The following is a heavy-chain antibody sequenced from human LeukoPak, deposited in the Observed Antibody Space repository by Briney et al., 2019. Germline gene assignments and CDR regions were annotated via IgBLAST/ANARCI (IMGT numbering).Heavy chain of an antibody. V-gene: IGHV3-23*01. Sequence: AGGSLRLSCAASGFTFSSYSMNWVRQAPGKGLEWVSAISGSGGSTYYADSVKGRFTISRDNSKNTLYLQMNSLRAEDTAVYYCAKSVGQRLTGGWGQGTLVTVSS. D-gene: IGHD6-19*01. CDR3: AKSVGQRLTGG. CDR2: ISGSGGST. CDR1: GFTFSSYS. J-gene: IGHJ4*02.